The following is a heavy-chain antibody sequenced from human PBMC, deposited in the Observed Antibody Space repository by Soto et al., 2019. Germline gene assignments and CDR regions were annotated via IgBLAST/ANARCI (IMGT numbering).Heavy chain of an antibody. D-gene: IGHD3-22*01. J-gene: IGHJ5*02. CDR1: GFTFNSYG. Sequence: GGSLRLSCAASGFTFNSYGMHWVRQAPGKGLEWVVVISFDGRNTYYADSVKGRFTISRDNSKNTLYLQMTSLRAEDTAVYYCAKDLATYYYDSSGPWGWFDPWGQGTLVTVSS. CDR3: AKDLATYYYDSSGPWGWFDP. CDR2: ISFDGRNT. V-gene: IGHV3-30*18.